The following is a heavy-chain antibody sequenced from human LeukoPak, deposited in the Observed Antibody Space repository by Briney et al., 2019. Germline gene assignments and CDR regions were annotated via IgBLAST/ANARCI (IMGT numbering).Heavy chain of an antibody. D-gene: IGHD6-13*01. V-gene: IGHV6-1*01. CDR1: GDSVSSNSAA. Sequence: SQTLSLTCAISGDSVSSNSAAWNWIRQSPSRGLEWLGRTYYRSKWDNDYAASVRSRITINPDTSKNQFSLQLNSVTPEDTAVYYCARVGSWQGGYFDYWGQGTLVTVSS. CDR3: ARVGSWQGGYFDY. J-gene: IGHJ4*02. CDR2: TYYRSKWDN.